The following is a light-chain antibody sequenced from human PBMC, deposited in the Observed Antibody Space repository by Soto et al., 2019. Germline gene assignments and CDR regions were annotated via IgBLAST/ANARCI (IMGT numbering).Light chain of an antibody. CDR1: QSISNW. CDR2: KAS. Sequence: DIQMTQSPSTLSASVGDRVTITCRASQSISNWLAWYQQKPGKAPKLLLYKASTLQSGVPSRFSGSGSGTEFTLTISSLQPHDFETYYCQQYNSYPYTFGQGTKVDIX. J-gene: IGKJ2*01. V-gene: IGKV1-5*03. CDR3: QQYNSYPYT.